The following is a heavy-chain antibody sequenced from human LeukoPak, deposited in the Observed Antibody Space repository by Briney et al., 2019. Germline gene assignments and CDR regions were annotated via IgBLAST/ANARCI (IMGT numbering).Heavy chain of an antibody. CDR2: IRSKAYGGTT. J-gene: IGHJ4*02. Sequence: GGSLRLSCTASGFTFGAYAMSWFRQAPGKGLEWVGFIRSKAYGGTTEYAASVKGRFTISRDDSKSIAYLQMNSLKTEDTAVYYCTTDSSSWYDEYYFDYWGQGTLVTVSS. CDR1: GFTFGAYA. D-gene: IGHD6-13*01. CDR3: TTDSSSWYDEYYFDY. V-gene: IGHV3-49*03.